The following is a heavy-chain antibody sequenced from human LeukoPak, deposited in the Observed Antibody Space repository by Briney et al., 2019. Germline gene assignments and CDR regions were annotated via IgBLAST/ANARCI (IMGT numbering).Heavy chain of an antibody. V-gene: IGHV1-46*01. CDR2: INPSGGST. D-gene: IGHD3-3*01. J-gene: IGHJ6*02. CDR3: ASEIKGDDFWSGEQYYGMDV. Sequence: ASVKVSCKASGYTFTSYYMHWVRQAPGQGLEWMGLINPSGGSTSYAQKFQGRVTMTRDTSTSTVYMELSSLRSEDTAVYYCASEIKGDDFWSGEQYYGMDVWGQGTTVTVSS. CDR1: GYTFTSYY.